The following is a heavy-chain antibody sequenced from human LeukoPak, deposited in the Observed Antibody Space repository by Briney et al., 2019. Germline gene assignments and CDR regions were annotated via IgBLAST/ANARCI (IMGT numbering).Heavy chain of an antibody. J-gene: IGHJ4*02. CDR3: VSFYETY. CDR2: INSDGSWT. D-gene: IGHD2-2*01. V-gene: IGHV3-74*01. Sequence: GGSLRLSCAASGNYWMHWVRQAPGKGLVWVSHINSDGSWTSYADSVKGRFTISKDNAKNTVYLQMNNLRAEDTAVYYCVSFYETYWGRGSLVTVSS. CDR1: GNYW.